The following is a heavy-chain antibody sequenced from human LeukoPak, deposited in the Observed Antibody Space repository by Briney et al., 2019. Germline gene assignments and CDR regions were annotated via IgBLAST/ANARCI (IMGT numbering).Heavy chain of an antibody. Sequence: SETLSLTCAVYGGSFSGYYWSWIRQPPGKGLEWMGEINHSGSTNYNPSLKSRVTISVDTSKNQFSLKLSSVTAADTAVYYCARTYYYDSSGYYPRAEYFQHWGQGTLVTVSS. CDR3: ARTYYYDSSGYYPRAEYFQH. J-gene: IGHJ1*01. D-gene: IGHD3-22*01. V-gene: IGHV4-34*01. CDR1: GGSFSGYY. CDR2: INHSGST.